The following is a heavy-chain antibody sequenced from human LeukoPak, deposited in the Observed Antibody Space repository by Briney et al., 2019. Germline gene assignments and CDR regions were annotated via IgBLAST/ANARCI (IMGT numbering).Heavy chain of an antibody. D-gene: IGHD3-16*01. V-gene: IGHV4-4*02. Sequence: SETLSLTCAVSGGSISSSDWWSWIRQPPGKGLEWIGEINHSGSTNYNPSLKSRVTISVDTSKNQFSLKLSSVTAADTAVYYCARGGGTFDYWGQGTLVTVSS. CDR3: ARGGGTFDY. CDR1: GGSISSSDW. CDR2: INHSGST. J-gene: IGHJ4*02.